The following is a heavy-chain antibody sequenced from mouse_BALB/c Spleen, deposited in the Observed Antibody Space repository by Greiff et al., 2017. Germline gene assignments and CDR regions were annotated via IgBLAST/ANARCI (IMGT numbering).Heavy chain of an antibody. CDR1: GFTFSSFG. V-gene: IGHV5-17*02. J-gene: IGHJ2*01. Sequence: DVQLVESGGGLVQPGGSRKLSCAASGFTFSSFGMHWVRQAPEKGLEWVAYISSGSSTIYYADTVKGRFTISRDNPKNTLFLQMTSLRSEDTAMYYCARWDTATLFDYWGQGTTLTVSS. CDR2: ISSGSSTI. CDR3: ARWDTATLFDY. D-gene: IGHD1-2*01.